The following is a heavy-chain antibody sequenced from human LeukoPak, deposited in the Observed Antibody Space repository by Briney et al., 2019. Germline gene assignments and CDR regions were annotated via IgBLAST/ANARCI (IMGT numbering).Heavy chain of an antibody. J-gene: IGHJ1*01. CDR2: ISGSGGSP. D-gene: IGHD3-3*01. CDR1: GFTFSSYA. CDR3: AKGEWLSLPLDFQH. Sequence: GGSLRLSCAASGFTFSSYAMSWVRQAPGKGLEWVSAISGSGGSPYYADSVKGRCTISRDNSKNTLYLQMSSLRAEDTAVYYCAKGEWLSLPLDFQHWGQGTLVTVSS. V-gene: IGHV3-23*01.